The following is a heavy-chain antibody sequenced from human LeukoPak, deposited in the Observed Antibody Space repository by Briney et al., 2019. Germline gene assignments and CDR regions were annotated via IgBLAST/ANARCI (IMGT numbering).Heavy chain of an antibody. CDR2: ISYDGSNK. Sequence: PGGSLRLSCAASGFTFSSYGMHWVRQAPGKGLEWVAVISYDGSNKYYADSVKGRFTISRDNSKNTLYLQMNSLKTEDTAVYYCTTDFPSGSRGSWGQGTLVTVSS. D-gene: IGHD1-26*01. CDR1: GFTFSSYG. CDR3: TTDFPSGSRGS. J-gene: IGHJ4*02. V-gene: IGHV3-30*03.